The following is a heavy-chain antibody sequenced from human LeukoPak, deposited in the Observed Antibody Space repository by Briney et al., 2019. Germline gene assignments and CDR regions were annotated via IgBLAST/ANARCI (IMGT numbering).Heavy chain of an antibody. J-gene: IGHJ4*02. Sequence: ASVKVSCKASGGTFSSYAISWVRQAPGQGLEWMGRIIPILGIANYAQRFQGRVTITADKSTSTAYMELSSLRSEDTAVYYCARENGRTPEGYDITDYWGQGTLVTVSS. V-gene: IGHV1-69*04. CDR3: ARENGRTPEGYDITDY. CDR2: IIPILGIA. D-gene: IGHD3-9*01. CDR1: GGTFSSYA.